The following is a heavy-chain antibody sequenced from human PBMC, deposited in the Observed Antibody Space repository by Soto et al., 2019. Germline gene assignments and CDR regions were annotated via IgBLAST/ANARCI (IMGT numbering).Heavy chain of an antibody. CDR2: ISYDGSNK. V-gene: IGHV3-30-3*01. J-gene: IGHJ6*02. CDR3: ARDYIVVVPAALHQGYYYYYYGMDV. CDR1: GFTFSSYA. D-gene: IGHD2-2*01. Sequence: QVQLVESGGGVVQPGRSLRLSCAASGFTFSSYAMHWVRQAPGKGLEWVAVISYDGSNKYYADSVKGRSTISRDNSKNTLYLQMNSLRAEDTAVYYCARDYIVVVPAALHQGYYYYYYGMDVWGQRTTVTVSS.